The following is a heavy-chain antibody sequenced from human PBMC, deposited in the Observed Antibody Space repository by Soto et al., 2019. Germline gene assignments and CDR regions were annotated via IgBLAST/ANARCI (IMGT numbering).Heavy chain of an antibody. J-gene: IGHJ3*02. V-gene: IGHV3-7*01. Sequence: GGSLRLSCAATGFIFSSYWMSWVRQAPGKGLEWVANINQDGSEKYYVDSAKGRFTISRDNAQDSLHLQMSNLGAEDTAVYYSARGFNSALDIWGQGTMVTVSS. CDR1: GFIFSSYW. CDR2: INQDGSEK. CDR3: ARGFNSALDI.